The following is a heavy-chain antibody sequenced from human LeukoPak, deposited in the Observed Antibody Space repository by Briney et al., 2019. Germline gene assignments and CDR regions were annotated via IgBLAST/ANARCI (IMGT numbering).Heavy chain of an antibody. CDR1: DFTFSSYD. CDR3: AKDGEVFSSSSYFDY. CDR2: ITGSGSRT. Sequence: QPGGSLRLSCAASDFTFSSYDMSWVRPAPGKGLEWVSAITGSGSRTYYADSVKGRFTISRDNSKNTLLLLMNSLRAEDTAVYYCAKDGEVFSSSSYFDYWGQGTLVTVSP. D-gene: IGHD6-13*01. J-gene: IGHJ4*02. V-gene: IGHV3-23*01.